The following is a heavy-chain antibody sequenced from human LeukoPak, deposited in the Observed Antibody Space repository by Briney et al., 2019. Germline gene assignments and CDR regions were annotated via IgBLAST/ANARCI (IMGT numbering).Heavy chain of an antibody. CDR1: GFTFSGYW. J-gene: IGHJ3*02. CDR3: ARGDFESGTYNDAFDI. Sequence: GGSLRLSCAASGFTFSGYWMSWVRQAPGKGLEWVATIKPDGSEKFSVDSVKGRFTISRDNAKNSLYLQMNSLRVDDTAVYYCARGDFESGTYNDAFDIWGQGTMVTVP. D-gene: IGHD1-26*01. CDR2: IKPDGSEK. V-gene: IGHV3-7*01.